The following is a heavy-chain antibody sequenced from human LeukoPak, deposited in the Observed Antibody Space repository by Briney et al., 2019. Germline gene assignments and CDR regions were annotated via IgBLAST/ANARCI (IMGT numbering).Heavy chain of an antibody. D-gene: IGHD3-22*01. CDR1: GYTFTGYY. V-gene: IGHV1-2*02. J-gene: IGHJ4*02. CDR2: INPNSGGT. CDR3: AREGYYDSSGYQY. Sequence: ASVNVSCKASGYTFTGYYMHWVRQAPGQGLEWMGWINPNSGGTNYAQKFQGRVTMTRDTSISTAYMELSRLRSDDTAVYYCAREGYYDSSGYQYWGQGTLVTVSS.